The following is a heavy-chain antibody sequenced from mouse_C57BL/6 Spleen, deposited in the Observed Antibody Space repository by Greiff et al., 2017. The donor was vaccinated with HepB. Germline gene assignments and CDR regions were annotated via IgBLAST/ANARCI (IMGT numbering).Heavy chain of an antibody. D-gene: IGHD1-1*02. Sequence: QVQLQQPGAALVKPGASVKMSCKASGYTFTSYWITGVKQRPGQGLEWIGDIYPGSGSTNYNEKFKSKATLTVDTSSSTAYMELRSLTSEDTAVYYCARGDNHYGHANAIDRWGQGTPVTVSS. J-gene: IGHJ4*01. V-gene: IGHV1-55*01. CDR2: IYPGSGST. CDR3: ARGDNHYGHANAIDR. CDR1: GYTFTSYW.